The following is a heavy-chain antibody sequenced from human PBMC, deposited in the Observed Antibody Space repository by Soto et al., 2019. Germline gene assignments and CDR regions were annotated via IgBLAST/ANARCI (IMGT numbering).Heavy chain of an antibody. CDR2: IIPIFGTA. J-gene: IGHJ4*02. Sequence: SVKVSCKASGGTFSSYAISWVRQAPGQGLEWMGGIIPIFGTANYAQKFQGRVTITADESTSTAYMELSSLRSEDTAVYYCARDRRRSGYSYGYIYYCGQGTLVTVSS. CDR3: ARDRRRSGYSYGYIYY. V-gene: IGHV1-69*13. CDR1: GGTFSSYA. D-gene: IGHD5-18*01.